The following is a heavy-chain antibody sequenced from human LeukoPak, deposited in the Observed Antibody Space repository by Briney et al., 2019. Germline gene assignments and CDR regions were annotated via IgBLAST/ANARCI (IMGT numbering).Heavy chain of an antibody. CDR1: GYTFTSYG. J-gene: IGHJ4*02. Sequence: ASVKVSCKASGYTFTSYGISWVRQAPGQGLEWMGWISAYNGNTNYAQKLQGRVTMTTDTSTSTAYMELRSLRSGDTAVYYCARDVTRLADFWSGSGYWGQGTLVTVSS. CDR2: ISAYNGNT. D-gene: IGHD3-3*01. CDR3: ARDVTRLADFWSGSGY. V-gene: IGHV1-18*01.